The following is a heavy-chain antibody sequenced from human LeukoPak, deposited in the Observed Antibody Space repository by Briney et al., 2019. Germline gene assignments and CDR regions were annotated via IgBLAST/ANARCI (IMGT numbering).Heavy chain of an antibody. CDR3: ASYYDFWSGQESFDY. V-gene: IGHV4-59*12. CDR1: GASLSSYF. J-gene: IGHJ4*02. CDR2: IYYSGST. D-gene: IGHD3-3*01. Sequence: SETLSLTCNVSGASLSSYFWSWIRQPPGKGLEWIGYIYYSGSTNYNPSLKSRVTISVDTSKNQFSLKLSSVTAADTAVYYCASYYDFWSGQESFDYWGLGTLVTVSS.